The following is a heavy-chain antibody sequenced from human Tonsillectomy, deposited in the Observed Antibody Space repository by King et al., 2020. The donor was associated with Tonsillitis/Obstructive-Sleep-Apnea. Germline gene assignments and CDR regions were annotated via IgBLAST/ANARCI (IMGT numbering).Heavy chain of an antibody. J-gene: IGHJ3*02. V-gene: IGHV5-51*01. D-gene: IGHD2-15*01. CDR1: GYSFTNYW. Sequence: QLVQSGAEVKKPGESLKISCKGSGYSFTNYWIGWVRQMPGKGLEWMGIIYPGDSDTRYSPSFQGQVTISAAKSISTAYLQWSSLKASDTAMYYCARHFDCSGGSCYSVNAFDIWGQGTMVTVSS. CDR2: IYPGDSDT. CDR3: ARHFDCSGGSCYSVNAFDI.